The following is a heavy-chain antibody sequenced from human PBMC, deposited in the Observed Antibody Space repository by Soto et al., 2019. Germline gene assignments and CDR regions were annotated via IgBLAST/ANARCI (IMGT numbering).Heavy chain of an antibody. CDR2: IHHGGST. V-gene: IGHV4-4*02. J-gene: IGHJ4*02. Sequence: QVRLQESGPGLVKPSETLSLTCAVSGGSISSTYWWTWVRQPPGKGLEWIGEIHHGGSTNDNPSLNSPLTISIDKSTHQCSLTLTSVTAADTAVYLSARGDHFVSRGYSAWYFDYCGQGSLVTFSS. CDR1: GGSISSTYW. D-gene: IGHD3-22*01. CDR3: ARGDHFVSRGYSAWYFDY.